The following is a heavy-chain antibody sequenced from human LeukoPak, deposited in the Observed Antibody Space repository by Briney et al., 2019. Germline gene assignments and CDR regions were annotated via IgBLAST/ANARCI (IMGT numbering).Heavy chain of an antibody. CDR3: ARAGDGSYLFDP. CDR1: GFTFSSYS. J-gene: IGHJ5*02. D-gene: IGHD2-21*01. CDR2: ISSSSSNI. V-gene: IGHV3-48*04. Sequence: GGSLRLSCAASGFTFSSYSMNWVCQASGKGLEWVSYISSSSSNIYYADSVKGRFTISRDNAKNSLYLQMNSLRAEDTAVYYCARAGDGSYLFDPWGQGTLVTVSS.